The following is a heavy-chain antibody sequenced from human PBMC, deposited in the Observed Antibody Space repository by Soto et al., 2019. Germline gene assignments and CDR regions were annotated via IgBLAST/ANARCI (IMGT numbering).Heavy chain of an antibody. J-gene: IGHJ4*02. CDR2: ISYDGSNK. V-gene: IGHV3-30-3*01. CDR1: GFTFSSYA. Sequence: QVQLVESGGGVVQPGRSLRLSCAASGFTFSSYAMHWVRQAPGKGLEWVAVISYDGSNKYYADSVKGRFTISRDNSKNTLYLQMNSLRAEDTAVYYCATGRDGYNSGYWGQGTLVTVSS. D-gene: IGHD5-12*01. CDR3: ATGRDGYNSGY.